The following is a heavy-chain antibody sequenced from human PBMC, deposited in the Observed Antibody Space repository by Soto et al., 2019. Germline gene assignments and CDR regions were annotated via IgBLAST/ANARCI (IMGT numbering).Heavy chain of an antibody. CDR3: ASFSAYYYGSGSPRD. J-gene: IGHJ4*02. D-gene: IGHD3-10*01. V-gene: IGHV1-69*02. CDR1: GGTFSSYT. CDR2: IIPILGIA. Sequence: ASVKVSCKASGGTFSSYTISWVRHAPGQGLEWMGRIIPILGIANYAQKFQGRVTITADKSTSTAYMELSSLRSEDTAVYYCASFSAYYYGSGSPRDWGQGTLVTVSS.